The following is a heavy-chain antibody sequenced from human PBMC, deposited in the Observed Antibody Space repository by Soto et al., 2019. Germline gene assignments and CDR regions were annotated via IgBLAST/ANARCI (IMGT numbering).Heavy chain of an antibody. CDR1: GYTFTSFY. V-gene: IGHV1-46*01. D-gene: IGHD3-10*01. J-gene: IGHJ4*02. CDR2: INPSGGST. CDR3: ARSRYYGSGAYTPDDN. Sequence: QVQLVQSGAEVKKPGASVKISCKASGYTFTSFYMNWVRQAPGQGLEWMGMINPSGGSTSYTQKFQGRATMPRDTSTNTIYLELSSLSSDDTAVYYWARSRYYGSGAYTPDDNWGQGTLVIVSS.